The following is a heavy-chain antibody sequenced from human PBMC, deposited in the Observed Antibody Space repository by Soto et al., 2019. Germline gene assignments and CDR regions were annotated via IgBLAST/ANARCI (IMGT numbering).Heavy chain of an antibody. Sequence: EVQLVESGGGLVQPGGSLRLSCAASGFTFSSYDMHWVRQATGKGLEWVSAIGTAGDPYYPGSVKGRFTISRENAKNSLYLQMNSLRAGDTAVYYCARSPSDGYYYYGMDVWGQGTTVTVSS. CDR1: GFTFSSYD. V-gene: IGHV3-13*05. CDR3: ARSPSDGYYYYGMDV. J-gene: IGHJ6*02. CDR2: IGTAGDP.